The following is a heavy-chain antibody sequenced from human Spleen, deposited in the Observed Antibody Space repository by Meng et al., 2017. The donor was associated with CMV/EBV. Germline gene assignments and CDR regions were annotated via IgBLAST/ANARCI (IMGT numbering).Heavy chain of an antibody. Sequence: ASVKVSCKAFGNTFSDYYVHWVRQAPGQGLEWIGWIKPNNGGTNYAQKFQGRVTMTRDTTINTVYLQLSRLRSDDSAVYYCEGELGPLGLDVWGQGTTVTVSS. CDR1: GNTFSDYY. V-gene: IGHV1-2*02. CDR3: EGELGPLGLDV. J-gene: IGHJ6*02. CDR2: IKPNNGGT. D-gene: IGHD7-27*01.